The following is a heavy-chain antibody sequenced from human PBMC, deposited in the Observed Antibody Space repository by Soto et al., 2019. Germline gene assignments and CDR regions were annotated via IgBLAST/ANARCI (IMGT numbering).Heavy chain of an antibody. CDR1: GFFLSSFL. D-gene: IGHD2-2*02. CDR2: LSYDGRKN. CDR3: ARGCSSNDCYTNYFYYYAMDV. V-gene: IGHV3-30*04. J-gene: IGHJ6*02. Sequence: QVQLVESGGGVVQPGSSLRLSCAASGFFLSSFLLTGAGQAPGRGRGWVLFLSYDGRKNHNADSVKGRLTISRDNSNNTVYLQMNSLRAEDTAVYYCARGCSSNDCYTNYFYYYAMDVWGHGATVTVSS.